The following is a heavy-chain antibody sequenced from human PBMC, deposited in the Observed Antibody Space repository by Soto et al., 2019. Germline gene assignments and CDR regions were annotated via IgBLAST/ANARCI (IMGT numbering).Heavy chain of an antibody. Sequence: PSETLSLTCTVSGGSISSGGYYWSWIRQHPGKGLEWIGYIYYSGSTYYNPSLKSRVTISVDTSKNQFSLKRSSVTAADTAVYYCAGGVRGYDSSGYSFDYWGQGTMVTVYS. CDR3: AGGVRGYDSSGYSFDY. J-gene: IGHJ4*02. CDR2: IYYSGST. CDR1: GGSISSGGYY. D-gene: IGHD3-22*01. V-gene: IGHV4-31*03.